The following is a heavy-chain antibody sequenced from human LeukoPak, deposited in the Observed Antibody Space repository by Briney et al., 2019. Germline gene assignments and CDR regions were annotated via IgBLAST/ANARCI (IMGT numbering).Heavy chain of an antibody. J-gene: IGHJ4*02. Sequence: KTSETLSLTCTVSGGSISSYYWNWIRQPPGKGLEWIGYIYYSGSTNYNPSLKSRVTISVDTSKNQFSLKLSSVTAADTAVYYCARQGRGYGGNSDYWGQGTLVTVSS. CDR1: GGSISSYY. CDR2: IYYSGST. D-gene: IGHD4-23*01. CDR3: ARQGRGYGGNSDY. V-gene: IGHV4-59*08.